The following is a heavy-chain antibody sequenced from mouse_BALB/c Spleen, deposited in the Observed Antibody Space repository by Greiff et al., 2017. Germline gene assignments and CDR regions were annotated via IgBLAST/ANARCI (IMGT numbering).Heavy chain of an antibody. D-gene: IGHD1-1*01. V-gene: IGHV5-4*02. J-gene: IGHJ4*01. Sequence: EVKLMESGGGLVKPGGSLKLSCAASGFTFSDYYMYWVRQTPEKRLEWVATISDGGSYTYYPDSVKGRFTISRDNAKNNLYLQMSSLKSEDTAMYNCARHYGSSAYYYAMDYWGQGTSVTVSS. CDR2: ISDGGSYT. CDR1: GFTFSDYY. CDR3: ARHYGSSAYYYAMDY.